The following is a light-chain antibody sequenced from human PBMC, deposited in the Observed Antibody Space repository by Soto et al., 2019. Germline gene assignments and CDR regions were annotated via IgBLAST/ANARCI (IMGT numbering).Light chain of an antibody. Sequence: DIVMTQSPLSLPVTPGEPASISCRSSQSLLHSNGNTYLSWYLQKPGQSPQLLIYLVSNRASGVHDRVSGSGSGTDFTLKINRVEAEDVGVYYCMHALETPITFGQGTRLEIK. V-gene: IGKV2-28*01. CDR3: MHALETPIT. J-gene: IGKJ5*01. CDR2: LVS. CDR1: QSLLHSNGNTY.